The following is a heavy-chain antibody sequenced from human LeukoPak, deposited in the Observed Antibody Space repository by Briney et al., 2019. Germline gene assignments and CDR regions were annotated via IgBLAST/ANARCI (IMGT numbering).Heavy chain of an antibody. J-gene: IGHJ4*02. CDR2: IYYSGST. CDR3: ARGPRWLQDYFNY. CDR1: GVSISSSTYY. D-gene: IGHD5-24*01. V-gene: IGHV4-39*07. Sequence: SETLSLTCTVSGVSISSSTYYWGWIRQPPGKGLEWIGSIYYSGSTYYHPSLKSRVTISVDTSKNQFSLKLSSVTAADTAVYYCARGPRWLQDYFNYWGQGTLVTVSS.